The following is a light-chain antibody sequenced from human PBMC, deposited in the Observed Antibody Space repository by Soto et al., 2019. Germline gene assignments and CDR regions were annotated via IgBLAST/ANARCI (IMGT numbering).Light chain of an antibody. CDR2: KAS. V-gene: IGKV1-5*03. Sequence: DIQMTQSPSTLSASVGDRVTITCRASQSISDWLAWYQQKPGKAPKLLIYKASSLESGVPSRFSGSGSGTEFTLTISSLQPDDYATYYCQEYNSHSRYTFGQGTKPEIK. CDR3: QEYNSHSRYT. CDR1: QSISDW. J-gene: IGKJ2*01.